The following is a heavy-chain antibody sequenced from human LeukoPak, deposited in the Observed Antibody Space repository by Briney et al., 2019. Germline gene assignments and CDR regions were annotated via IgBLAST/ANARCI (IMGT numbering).Heavy chain of an antibody. J-gene: IGHJ5*02. Sequence: GKSLRLSCAASGFTFSGYPIHWVRQAPGKGLEWVAVIWYDGSNKYYADSVKGRFTISRDNSKNTLYLQMNSLRAEDTAVYYCARDFPSPVIAVAGIITGYNWFDPWGQGTLVTVSS. CDR1: GFTFSGYP. D-gene: IGHD6-19*01. CDR3: ARDFPSPVIAVAGIITGYNWFDP. V-gene: IGHV3-33*01. CDR2: IWYDGSNK.